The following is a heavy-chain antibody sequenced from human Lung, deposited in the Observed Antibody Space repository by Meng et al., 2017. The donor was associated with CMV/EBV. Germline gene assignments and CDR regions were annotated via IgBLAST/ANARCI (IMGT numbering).Heavy chain of an antibody. CDR2: FVNYVDT. CDR3: ASGTPGRSYCDY. D-gene: IGHD2-15*01. V-gene: IGHV1-18*01. J-gene: IGHJ4*02. CDR1: GYTFGSYG. Sequence: VHLLRAGPEVRRPGASVSVSCKASGYTFGSYGICWVRQAPGQGLEWMGWFVNYVDTYPAPKFQGRVTMTTDTHTNTAFMELRSLTSDDTAVYYCASGTPGRSYCDYWGQGTLVTVSS.